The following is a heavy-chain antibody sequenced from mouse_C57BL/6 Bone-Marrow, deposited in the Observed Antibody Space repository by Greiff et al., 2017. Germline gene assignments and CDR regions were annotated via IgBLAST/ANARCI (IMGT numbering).Heavy chain of an antibody. CDR3: ARLYYYGSSYAMDY. D-gene: IGHD1-1*01. CDR1: EYEFPSHD. Sequence: DVKLVESGGGLVQPGESLKLSCESNEYEFPSHDMSWVRKTPEKRLELVAAINSDGGSTYYPDTMERRFIISRDNTKTTLYLQMSSLRSEDTALYYGARLYYYGSSYAMDYWGQGTSVTVSS. CDR2: INSDGGST. V-gene: IGHV5-2*01. J-gene: IGHJ4*01.